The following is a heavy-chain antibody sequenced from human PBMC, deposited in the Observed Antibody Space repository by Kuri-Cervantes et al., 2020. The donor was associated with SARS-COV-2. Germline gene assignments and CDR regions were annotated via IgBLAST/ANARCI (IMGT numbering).Heavy chain of an antibody. V-gene: IGHV4-34*01. Sequence: GSLRPSGAVYGGSLRGYYWSGIRQPPGKGLEWIGEINHSGSSNYNPSLKSRVTISVDTSTNQFSLKLSSVTAADTAVYYSARGRYYYYRRGLCVWGQGTTVTVSS. CDR2: INHSGSS. CDR1: GGSLRGYY. CDR3: ARGRYYYYRRGLCV. J-gene: IGHJ6*02. D-gene: IGHD3-22*01.